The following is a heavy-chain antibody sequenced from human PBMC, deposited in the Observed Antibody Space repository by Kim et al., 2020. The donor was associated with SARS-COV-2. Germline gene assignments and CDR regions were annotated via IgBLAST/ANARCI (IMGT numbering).Heavy chain of an antibody. V-gene: IGHV3-7*04. CDR2: K. CDR3: ARVGGWEWYFDL. J-gene: IGHJ2*01. D-gene: IGHD1-26*01. Sequence: KFYVDSVKGRCSISRDHDKNSLYLQTNSLRAEDTAVYYCARVGGWEWYFDLWGRGTLVTVSS.